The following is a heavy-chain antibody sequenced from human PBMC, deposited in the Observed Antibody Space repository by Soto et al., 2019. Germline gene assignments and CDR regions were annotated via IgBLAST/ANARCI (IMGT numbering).Heavy chain of an antibody. Sequence: SQTLSLTCAVYGGSFSGYYWSWIRQPPGKGLEWIGEINHSGSTNYNPSLKSRVTISVDTSKNQFSLKLSSVTAADTAVYYCARGRRYDSSGYYPDFDYWGQGTLVTVSS. J-gene: IGHJ4*02. V-gene: IGHV4-34*01. CDR1: GGSFSGYY. CDR3: ARGRRYDSSGYYPDFDY. CDR2: INHSGST. D-gene: IGHD3-22*01.